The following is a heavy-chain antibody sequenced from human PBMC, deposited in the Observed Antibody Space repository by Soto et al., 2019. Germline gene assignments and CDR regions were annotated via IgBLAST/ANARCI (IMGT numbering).Heavy chain of an antibody. CDR2: ISGSGDST. J-gene: IGHJ4*02. D-gene: IGHD3-3*01. CDR1: GFTFSCYA. Sequence: EVQLLESGGGLVQPGGSLRLSCASSGFTFSCYAMNWVRQAPGKGLEWVSAISGSGDSTYYADSVKGRFTISRDKSKNMLYLQINSLRAEDTALYYCAKGPYYNFWSRYSYHFDYWGQGTLVTASS. V-gene: IGHV3-23*01. CDR3: AKGPYYNFWSRYSYHFDY.